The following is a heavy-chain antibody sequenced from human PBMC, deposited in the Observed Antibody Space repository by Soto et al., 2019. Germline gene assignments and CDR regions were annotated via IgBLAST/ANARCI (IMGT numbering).Heavy chain of an antibody. Sequence: GGSLRLSCAASGFTFSSYWMSWVRQAPGKGLEWVANIKQDGSEKYYVDSVKGRFTISRDNAKNSLYLQMNSLRAEDTAVYYCARDTEQQEFYFDYWGQGTLVTVSS. V-gene: IGHV3-7*01. CDR3: ARDTEQQEFYFDY. D-gene: IGHD6-13*01. CDR2: IKQDGSEK. J-gene: IGHJ4*02. CDR1: GFTFSSYW.